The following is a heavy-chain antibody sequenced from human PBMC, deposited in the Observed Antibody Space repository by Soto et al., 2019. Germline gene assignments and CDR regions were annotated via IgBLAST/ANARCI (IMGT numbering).Heavy chain of an antibody. V-gene: IGHV4-30-4*01. CDR1: GGSISSGDYY. J-gene: IGHJ5*02. Sequence: QVQLQESGPGLVKPSQTLSLTCTVSGGSISSGDYYWSWIRQPPGKGLEWIGYIYYSGITYYNPSLKSRVTISVDTSKNQFSLKLSSVTAADTAVYYCARDGLLWFGELSCWFDPWGQGTLVTVSS. D-gene: IGHD3-10*01. CDR2: IYYSGIT. CDR3: ARDGLLWFGELSCWFDP.